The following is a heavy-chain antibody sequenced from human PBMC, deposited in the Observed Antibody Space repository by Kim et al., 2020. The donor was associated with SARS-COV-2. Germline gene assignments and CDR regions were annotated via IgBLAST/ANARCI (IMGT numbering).Heavy chain of an antibody. Sequence: SETLSLTCTVSGGSISIIDYYWGWIRQPPGKGLEWIGTIYYSGSTYYNPSLKSRVTISVDTSKNQFSLRLTSVTAADTAVYYCARAMSIAAPGTNFHFWGQGTRVTVSS. V-gene: IGHV4-39*01. CDR1: GGSISIIDYY. D-gene: IGHD6-13*01. J-gene: IGHJ4*02. CDR2: IYYSGST. CDR3: ARAMSIAAPGTNFHF.